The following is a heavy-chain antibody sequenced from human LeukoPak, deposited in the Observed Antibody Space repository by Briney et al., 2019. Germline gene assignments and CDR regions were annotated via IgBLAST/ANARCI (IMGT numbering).Heavy chain of an antibody. J-gene: IGHJ4*02. Sequence: ASVKVSCKASGYTFSDFYMHWVRQAPGQGLEWMGWINPNSGGTNYGRKFQGRVTMTRDTSISTAYMELSRLTSDDTAVYYCAREAGVELRALDYWGQGTLVIVSS. D-gene: IGHD1-7*01. CDR3: AREAGVELRALDY. CDR2: INPNSGGT. V-gene: IGHV1-2*02. CDR1: GYTFSDFY.